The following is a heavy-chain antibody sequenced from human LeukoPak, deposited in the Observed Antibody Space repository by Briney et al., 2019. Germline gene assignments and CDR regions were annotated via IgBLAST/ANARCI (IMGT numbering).Heavy chain of an antibody. CDR3: ARRGRYVEMATMDYYYYYGMDV. Sequence: GGSLRLSCAASGFTFSSYSMNWVRQAPGKGLEWVSSISSSSYIYYADSVKGRFTISRDNAKNSLYLQMNSLRAEDTAVYYCARRGRYVEMATMDYYYYYGMDVWGQGTTVTVSS. J-gene: IGHJ6*02. D-gene: IGHD5-24*01. V-gene: IGHV3-21*01. CDR2: ISSSSYI. CDR1: GFTFSSYS.